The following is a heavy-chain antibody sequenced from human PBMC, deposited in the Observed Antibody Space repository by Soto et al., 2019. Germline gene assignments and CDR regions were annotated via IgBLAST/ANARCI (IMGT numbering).Heavy chain of an antibody. J-gene: IGHJ4*02. V-gene: IGHV3-30*18. CDR2: ISYDGSNK. D-gene: IGHD2-15*01. Sequence: QVQLVESGGGVVQPGRSLRLSCAASGFTLSSYGMHWVRQAPGKGLEWVAVISYDGSNKYYADSVKGRFTISRDNSKNPLYLKRNTWGAEDRVVFYCAKDGEYCGGGSCSSRHLDYWGQETLVTVSS. CDR1: GFTLSSYG. CDR3: AKDGEYCGGGSCSSRHLDY.